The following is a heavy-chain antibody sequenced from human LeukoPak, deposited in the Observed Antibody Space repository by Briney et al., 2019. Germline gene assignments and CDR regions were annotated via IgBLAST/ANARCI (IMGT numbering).Heavy chain of an antibody. V-gene: IGHV4-38-2*02. Sequence: PSETLSLTCTVSGYSISSGYYWGWIRPPPGKGLEWIGSIYHSGSSYYNPSLKSRVTISVDTSKNQFSLKLSSVTAADTAVYYCARRSIVGATYFDYWGQGTLVTVSS. D-gene: IGHD1-26*01. CDR3: ARRSIVGATYFDY. CDR2: IYHSGSS. J-gene: IGHJ4*02. CDR1: GYSISSGYY.